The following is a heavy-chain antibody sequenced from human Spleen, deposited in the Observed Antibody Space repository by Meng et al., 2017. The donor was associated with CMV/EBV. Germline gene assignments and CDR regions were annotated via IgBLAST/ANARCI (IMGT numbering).Heavy chain of an antibody. J-gene: IGHJ4*02. CDR3: ARVGYCSSTSCYLDTEYYFDY. D-gene: IGHD2-2*01. CDR2: ISAYNGDT. Sequence: ASVKVSCKASGYTFNSYGISWVRQAPGQGLEWMGWISAYNGDTNYAQKFQGRVTITTDESTSTAYMELSSLRSEDTAVYYCARVGYCSSTSCYLDTEYYFDYWGQGTLVTVSS. CDR1: GYTFNSYG. V-gene: IGHV1-18*01.